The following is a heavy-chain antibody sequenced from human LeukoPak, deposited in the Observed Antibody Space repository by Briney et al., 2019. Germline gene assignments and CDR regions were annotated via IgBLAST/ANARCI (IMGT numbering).Heavy chain of an antibody. CDR1: GGSFSGYY. V-gene: IGHV4-34*01. CDR2: INHSGST. CDR3: ARRSRYYFDY. Sequence: PSETLSLTCAVYGGSFSGYYWSWIRQPPGKGLEWIGEINHSGSTNYNPSLKGRVTISVDTSKNQFSLKLSSVTAADTAVYYCARRSRYYFDYWGQGTLVTVSS. D-gene: IGHD1-26*01. J-gene: IGHJ4*02.